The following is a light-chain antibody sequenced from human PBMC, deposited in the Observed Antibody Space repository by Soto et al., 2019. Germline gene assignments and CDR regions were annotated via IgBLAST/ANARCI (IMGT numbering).Light chain of an antibody. CDR1: QSIGGY. Sequence: DIKMTQSPSSLSASVGDRLTITCRASQSIGGYLNWYQQKPGEAPKLLIFNAASLQSGVPSRFSGSGSGTDFALTISSLQPEDFATYYCQQSYTIPITCGGGTKVETK. CDR2: NAA. J-gene: IGKJ4*01. CDR3: QQSYTIPIT. V-gene: IGKV1-39*01.